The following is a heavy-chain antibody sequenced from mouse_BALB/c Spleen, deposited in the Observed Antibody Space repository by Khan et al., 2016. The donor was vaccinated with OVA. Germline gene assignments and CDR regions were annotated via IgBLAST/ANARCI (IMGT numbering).Heavy chain of an antibody. CDR3: AKCVWSYYYSLDY. CDR1: GFSLNDYG. J-gene: IGHJ4*01. CDR2: IWSGGST. V-gene: IGHV2-6-5*01. Sequence: QVQLKESGPGLVAPSQSLSITCTVSGFSLNDYGVSWIRQPPGKGLEWLGVIWSGGSTYYNSSLKSRLSISKDNSKSQVFLKMSSLQTDDTAMYYCAKCVWSYYYSLDYWGQGTSVTVSS.